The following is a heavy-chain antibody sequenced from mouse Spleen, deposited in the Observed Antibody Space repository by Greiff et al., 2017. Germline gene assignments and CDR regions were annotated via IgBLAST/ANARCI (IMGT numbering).Heavy chain of an antibody. CDR2: IYPRDGST. D-gene: IGHD1-1*01. CDR1: GYTFTDHT. CDR3: ARENYYGSSLRAMDY. J-gene: IGHJ4*01. Sequence: QVQLQQSDAKLVKPGASVKISCKVSGYTFTDHTIHWMKQRPEQGLEWIGYIYPRDGSTKYNENFKGKATLTADKSSSTAYMQLNSLTSEDSAVYVCARENYYGSSLRAMDYWGQGTSVTVSS. V-gene: IGHV1-78*01.